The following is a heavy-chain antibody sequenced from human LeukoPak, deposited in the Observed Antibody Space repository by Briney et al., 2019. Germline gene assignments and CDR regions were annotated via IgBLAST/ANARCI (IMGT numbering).Heavy chain of an antibody. J-gene: IGHJ4*02. CDR2: ISPSGSYI. CDR3: ARDRVVVVRGVSAFDY. D-gene: IGHD3-10*01. V-gene: IGHV3-21*01. Sequence: GGSLRLSCAASGFTFNNYGMNWVRQAPGKGLEWVSSISPSGSYIYYTDSMKGRFTISRDNAKNSLYLQMNSLRAEDTAVYFCARDRVVVVRGVSAFDYWGQGTLVTVSS. CDR1: GFTFNNYG.